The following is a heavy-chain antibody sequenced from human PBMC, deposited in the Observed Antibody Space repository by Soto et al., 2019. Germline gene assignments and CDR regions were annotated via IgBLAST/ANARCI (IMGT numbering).Heavy chain of an antibody. CDR1: GGSISSGGYS. J-gene: IGHJ4*02. Sequence: SETLSLTCAVSGGSISSGGYSWSWIRQPPGKGLEWIGYIYHSGSTYYNPSLKSRVTISVDKSKNQFSLKLSSVTAADTAEYYCARSRGYSYEDFDYWGQGTLVTVSS. V-gene: IGHV4-30-2*01. CDR2: IYHSGST. D-gene: IGHD5-18*01. CDR3: ARSRGYSYEDFDY.